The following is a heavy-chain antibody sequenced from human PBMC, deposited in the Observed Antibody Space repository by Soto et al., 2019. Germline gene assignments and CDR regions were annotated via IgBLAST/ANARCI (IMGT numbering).Heavy chain of an antibody. J-gene: IGHJ4*02. CDR2: INPNSGGT. Sequence: ASVKVSCKASGYTFTGYYMHWVRQAPGQGLEWMGWINPNSGGTNYAQKFQGWVTMTRDTSISTAYMELSRLRSDDTAVYYCARGRDVDIVATRGDGHYYFDYWGQGTLVTVSS. V-gene: IGHV1-2*04. CDR3: ARGRDVDIVATRGDGHYYFDY. CDR1: GYTFTGYY. D-gene: IGHD5-12*01.